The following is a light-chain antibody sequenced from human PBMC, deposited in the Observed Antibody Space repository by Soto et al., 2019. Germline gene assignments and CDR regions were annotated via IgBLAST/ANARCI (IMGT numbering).Light chain of an antibody. CDR3: SSYTTPGTVV. J-gene: IGLJ2*01. CDR1: SSDVGGYNY. CDR2: DVT. V-gene: IGLV2-14*03. Sequence: QSALTQPASVSGSPGQSITISCTGTSSDVGGYNYVSWYQHHPGKAPKLMIYDVTNRPSGVSNRFSGSKSGNTASLTISGVQSGDGASFYCSSYTTPGTVVLGGGTNPTVL.